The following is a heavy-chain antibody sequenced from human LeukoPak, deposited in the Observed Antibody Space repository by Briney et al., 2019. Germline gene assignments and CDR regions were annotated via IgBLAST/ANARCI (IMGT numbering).Heavy chain of an antibody. CDR3: AREGIAVAGTALNSAFDI. CDR1: GGTFSSYA. Sequence: SVKVSCKASGGTFSSYAISWVRQAPGQGLEWMGRIIPIFGTANYAQKFQGRVTITTDESTSTAYMELSNLRSEDTAVYYCAREGIAVAGTALNSAFDIWGQGTMVTVSS. V-gene: IGHV1-69*05. CDR2: IIPIFGTA. J-gene: IGHJ3*02. D-gene: IGHD6-19*01.